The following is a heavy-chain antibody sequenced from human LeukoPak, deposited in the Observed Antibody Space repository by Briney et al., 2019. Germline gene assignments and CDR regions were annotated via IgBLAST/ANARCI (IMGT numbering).Heavy chain of an antibody. CDR2: ISYSGST. CDR1: GGSISSYY. CDR3: ARGGSGYDAFDY. D-gene: IGHD5-12*01. J-gene: IGHJ4*02. Sequence: SETLSLTCTVSGGSISSYYRSWIRQPPGKGLEWIGYISYSGSTNYNPSLKSRVTISVDTSKNQFSLKLSSVTAADTAVYYCARGGSGYDAFDYWGQGTLVTVSS. V-gene: IGHV4-59*01.